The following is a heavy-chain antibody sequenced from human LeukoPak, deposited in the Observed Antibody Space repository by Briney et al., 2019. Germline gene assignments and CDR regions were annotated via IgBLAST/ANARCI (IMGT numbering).Heavy chain of an antibody. CDR1: AFRFDEYA. V-gene: IGHV3-43D*03. J-gene: IGHJ4*02. D-gene: IGHD6-19*01. CDR3: AKDIMRRRGWPEEHFLDS. Sequence: GGSLRLSCAASAFRFDEYAMNWVRQPPGKGLEWVSLISWDGGSTYYADSVKGRFTISRDNSKNTLYLQMNRLRAEDTALYYCAKDIMRRRGWPEEHFLDSWGQGTLVTVSS. CDR2: ISWDGGST.